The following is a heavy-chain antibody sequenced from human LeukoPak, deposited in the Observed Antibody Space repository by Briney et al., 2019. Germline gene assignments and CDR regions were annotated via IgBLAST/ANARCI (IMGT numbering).Heavy chain of an antibody. J-gene: IGHJ3*02. D-gene: IGHD3-22*01. V-gene: IGHV3-30*02. CDR1: GFTFSSYG. CDR3: ASWKVVVSNGGFDI. CDR2: IRYDGSNK. Sequence: GGPLRLSCAASGFTFSSYGMHWVRQAPGKGLEWVAFIRYDGSNKYYTDSVKGRFTISRDNSKNTLYLQMNSLRAEDTAVYYCASWKVVVSNGGFDIWGQGTMVTVSS.